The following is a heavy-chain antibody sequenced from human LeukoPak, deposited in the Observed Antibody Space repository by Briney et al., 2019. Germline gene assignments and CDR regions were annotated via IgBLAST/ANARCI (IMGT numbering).Heavy chain of an antibody. CDR2: IYYSGST. CDR1: GFTFSSYS. V-gene: IGHV4-31*02. CDR3: ARAGNSAYYYYGMDV. D-gene: IGHD4-23*01. J-gene: IGHJ6*02. Sequence: LRLSCAASGFTFSSYSMNWVRQHPGKGLEWIGYIYYSGSTYYNPSLKSRVTISVDTSKNQFSLKLSSVTAADTAVYYCARAGNSAYYYYGMDVWGQGTTVTVSS.